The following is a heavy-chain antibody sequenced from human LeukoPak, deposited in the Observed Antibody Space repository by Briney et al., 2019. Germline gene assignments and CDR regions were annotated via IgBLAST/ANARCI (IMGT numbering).Heavy chain of an antibody. CDR3: AKGVRSGTYYNCFDP. Sequence: GGSLRLSCVASGFTLDDYALHWVRQAPGKGLEWISLISGDGDNTYYAESVKGRFTISRDNSKNSLYLQMSSLRREDTAFYYCAKGVRSGTYYNCFDPWGQGTLVTVSS. CDR2: ISGDGDNT. D-gene: IGHD3-10*01. CDR1: GFTLDDYA. V-gene: IGHV3-43*02. J-gene: IGHJ5*02.